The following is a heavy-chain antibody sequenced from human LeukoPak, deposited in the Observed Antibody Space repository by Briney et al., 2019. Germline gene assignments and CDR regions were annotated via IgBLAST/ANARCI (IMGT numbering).Heavy chain of an antibody. CDR2: VSYDGRNK. CDR3: AKDYGYYSSYYYGMDV. CDR1: GFTFSSSG. Sequence: GGSLRLSCAASGFTFSSSGMHWVRQAPGKGLEWVAVVSYDGRNKYYADSVKGRFTISRDNPKNTLYMQMNSLRAEDTAVYYCAKDYGYYSSYYYGMDVWGQGTTVTVSS. V-gene: IGHV3-30*18. D-gene: IGHD4-11*01. J-gene: IGHJ6*02.